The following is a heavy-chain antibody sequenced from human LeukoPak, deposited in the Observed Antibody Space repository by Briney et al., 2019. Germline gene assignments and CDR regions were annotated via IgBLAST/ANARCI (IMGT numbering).Heavy chain of an antibody. D-gene: IGHD3-10*01. J-gene: IGHJ5*02. V-gene: IGHV7-4-1*02. CDR3: AREELLWFGEPRRWFDP. CDR1: GYTFTSYA. CDR2: INTNTGNP. Sequence: RASVKVSCKASGYTFTSYAMNWVRQAPGQGLEWMGWINTNTGNPTYAQGFTGRFVFSLDTSVSTAYLQISSLKAEDTAVYYCAREELLWFGEPRRWFDPWGQGTLVTVSS.